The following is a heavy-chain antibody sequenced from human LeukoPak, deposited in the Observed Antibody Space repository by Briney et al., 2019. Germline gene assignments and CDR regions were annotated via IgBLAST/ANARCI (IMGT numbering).Heavy chain of an antibody. CDR3: ARDNYAGANWFNP. V-gene: IGHV1-69*05. CDR1: GGTFSSYA. D-gene: IGHD1-7*01. Sequence: SVKVSCKASGGTFSSYAISWVRQAPGQGLEWMGGIIPIFGTANYAQKFQGRVTITTDESTSTAYMELSSLRSEDTAAYYCARDNYAGANWFNPWGQGTLVTVSS. CDR2: IIPIFGTA. J-gene: IGHJ5*02.